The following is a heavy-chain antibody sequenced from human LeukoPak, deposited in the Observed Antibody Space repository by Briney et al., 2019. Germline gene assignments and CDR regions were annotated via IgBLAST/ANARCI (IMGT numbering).Heavy chain of an antibody. CDR3: ERRDGYNWYYFDY. CDR1: GGTFSSCA. CDR2: IIPIFGTA. V-gene: IGHV1-69*06. J-gene: IGHJ4*02. Sequence: SVKVSCKASGGTFSSCAISWVRQAPGQGLEWMGGIIPIFGTANYAQKFQGRVTITADKSTSTAYMELSSLRSEDTAVYYCERRDGYNWYYFDYWGQGTLVTVSS. D-gene: IGHD5-24*01.